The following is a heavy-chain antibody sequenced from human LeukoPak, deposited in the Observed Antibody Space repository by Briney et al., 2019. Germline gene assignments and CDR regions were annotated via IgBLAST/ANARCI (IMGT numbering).Heavy chain of an antibody. CDR2: INWNGGST. V-gene: IGHV3-20*04. CDR1: GFTFDDYG. CDR3: ARSGIGYSGYDWVELRDNWFDL. D-gene: IGHD5-12*01. Sequence: GGSLRLSCAASGFTFDDYGMSWVRQAPGKGLEWVSGINWNGGSTGYADSVKGRFTISRHNSKNTLYLQMNSLRAEDTAVYYCARSGIGYSGYDWVELRDNWFDLWGQGTLVTVSS. J-gene: IGHJ5*02.